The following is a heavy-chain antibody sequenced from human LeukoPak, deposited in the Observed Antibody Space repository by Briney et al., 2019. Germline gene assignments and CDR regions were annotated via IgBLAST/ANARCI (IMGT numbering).Heavy chain of an antibody. D-gene: IGHD2-15*01. J-gene: IGHJ4*02. V-gene: IGHV1-8*02. Sequence: ASVTVSSKPSVYSFTNHDINWVRQASGQGLEWMGYTNPNSGQTVYSQRFQGRLSMTRDTSISTAYMELSSLRSEDTAVYYCARVVPPLSIPTGGRFEDCWGQGTLVTVSS. CDR1: VYSFTNHD. CDR3: ARVVPPLSIPTGGRFEDC. CDR2: TNPNSGQT.